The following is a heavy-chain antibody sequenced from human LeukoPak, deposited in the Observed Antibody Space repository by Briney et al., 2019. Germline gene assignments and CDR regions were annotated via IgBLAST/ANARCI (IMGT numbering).Heavy chain of an antibody. CDR1: GGSFSGYY. CDR3: ARRDLEAFDI. V-gene: IGHV4-34*01. J-gene: IGHJ3*02. CDR2: INHSGST. D-gene: IGHD1-1*01. Sequence: SETLSLTCAVYGGSFSGYYWSWIRQPPGKGLEWIGEINHSGSTNYNPSLKSRVTISVDTSKNQFSLKLSSVTAADTAVYYCARRDLEAFDIWGQGTMVTVSS.